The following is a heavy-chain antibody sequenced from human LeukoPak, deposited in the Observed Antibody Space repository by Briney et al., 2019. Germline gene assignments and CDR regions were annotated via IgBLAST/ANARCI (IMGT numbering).Heavy chain of an antibody. J-gene: IGHJ4*02. D-gene: IGHD2-15*01. V-gene: IGHV1-69*13. Sequence: GASVKVSCKASGYTFTGYYMHWVRQAPGQGLEWMGGIIPIFGTANYAQKFQGRVTITADESTSTAYMELSSLRSEDTAVYYCARDPEYYCSGGSCYSYWGQGTLVTVSS. CDR3: ARDPEYYCSGGSCYSY. CDR2: IIPIFGTA. CDR1: GYTFTGYY.